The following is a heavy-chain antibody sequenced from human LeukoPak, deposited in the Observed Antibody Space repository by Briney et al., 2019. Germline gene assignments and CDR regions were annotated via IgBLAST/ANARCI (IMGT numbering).Heavy chain of an antibody. CDR2: VNPSGGNT. D-gene: IGHD2-15*01. CDR3: GRPRLEYCSGCSCFDAFDI. V-gene: IGHV1-46*01. J-gene: IGHJ3*02. Sequence: ASVKLSCKASGYACTSSCMYWVRHAPRQGIEWMGIVNPSGGNTSYANKFQGRVTTTRVMSTSTVFMELSSLRSADTAIYSCGRPRLEYCSGCSCFDAFDIWGQGTMVTVSS. CDR1: GYACTSSC.